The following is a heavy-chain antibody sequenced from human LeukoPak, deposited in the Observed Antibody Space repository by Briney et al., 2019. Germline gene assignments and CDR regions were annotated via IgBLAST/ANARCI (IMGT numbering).Heavy chain of an antibody. Sequence: SQTLSLTCAISGDTVSTSSAAWNWIRQSPSRGLEWLGKTYYRSKWYNNYAVSVKSRITITPDTSKNQFSLQLSSVTAEDTAVYYCARDKGGRGYDHLDSWGRGTVVTVSS. V-gene: IGHV6-1*01. CDR2: TYYRSKWYN. CDR3: ARDKGGRGYDHLDS. J-gene: IGHJ4*02. D-gene: IGHD5-12*01. CDR1: GDTVSTSSAA.